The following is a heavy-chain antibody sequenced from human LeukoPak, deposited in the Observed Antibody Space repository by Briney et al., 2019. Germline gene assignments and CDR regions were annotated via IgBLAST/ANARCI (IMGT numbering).Heavy chain of an antibody. D-gene: IGHD3-16*02. CDR3: ARVLSWAFDI. V-gene: IGHV4-59*11. J-gene: IGHJ3*02. Sequence: SETLSLTCTASGGSIRSHYWSLIRQPPGKGLEWIGYIYYGGSTSYNPSLKSRVTISVDTSKNQLSLKLSSVTAADTAVYYCARVLSWAFDIWGQGTMVTVSS. CDR1: GGSIRSHY. CDR2: IYYGGST.